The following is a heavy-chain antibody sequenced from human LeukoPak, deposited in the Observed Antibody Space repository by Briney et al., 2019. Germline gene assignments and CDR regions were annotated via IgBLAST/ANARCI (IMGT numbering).Heavy chain of an antibody. CDR3: ARLAYCTNGVCYLFDP. J-gene: IGHJ5*02. D-gene: IGHD2-8*01. CDR1: GYSFTSYW. Sequence: GASLQISCKGSGYSFTSYWIGWVRQMPGKGLEWMGIIYPGDSDTRYSPSFQGQVTISADKSISTAYLQWSSLKASDTAMYYCARLAYCTNGVCYLFDPWGQGTLVTVSS. V-gene: IGHV5-51*01. CDR2: IYPGDSDT.